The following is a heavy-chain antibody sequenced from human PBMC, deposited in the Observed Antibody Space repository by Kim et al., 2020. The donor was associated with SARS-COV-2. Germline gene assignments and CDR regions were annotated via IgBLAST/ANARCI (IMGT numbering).Heavy chain of an antibody. J-gene: IGHJ4*02. Sequence: YNPSLKDRVTISVDTSKNQFSLNLSSVTAADTAVYYCARSGYSSSSSLGYWGLGTLVTVSS. CDR3: ARSGYSSSSSLGY. V-gene: IGHV4-4*08. D-gene: IGHD6-6*01.